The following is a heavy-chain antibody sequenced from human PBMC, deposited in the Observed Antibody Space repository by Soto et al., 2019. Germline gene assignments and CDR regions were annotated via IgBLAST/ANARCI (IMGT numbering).Heavy chain of an antibody. V-gene: IGHV3-7*01. D-gene: IGHD1-26*01. CDR2: IKQDGSEK. Sequence: EVQLVESGGGLVQPGGSLRLSCAACGFAFSRYWMSWIRQAPGKGLEWVANIKQDGSEKAYVDSVKGRFTISRDNAKNSLYLQMNSLRAEDTAVYYGARPISGSVDYWGQGTLVTVSS. CDR3: ARPISGSVDY. J-gene: IGHJ4*02. CDR1: GFAFSRYW.